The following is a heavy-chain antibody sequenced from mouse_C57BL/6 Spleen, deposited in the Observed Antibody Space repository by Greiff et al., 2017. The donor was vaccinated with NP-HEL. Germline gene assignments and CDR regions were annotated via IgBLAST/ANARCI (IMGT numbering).Heavy chain of an antibody. J-gene: IGHJ4*01. CDR2: IYPGDGDT. V-gene: IGHV1-82*01. D-gene: IGHD1-1*01. CDR1: GYAFSSSW. Sequence: QVQLQQSGPELVKPGASVKISCKASGYAFSSSWVNWVKQRPGKGLEWIGRIYPGDGDTNYNGKFKGKATLTADKSSSTAYMQLSSLTSEDSAVYFCARDGRMDYWGQGTSVTVSS. CDR3: ARDGRMDY.